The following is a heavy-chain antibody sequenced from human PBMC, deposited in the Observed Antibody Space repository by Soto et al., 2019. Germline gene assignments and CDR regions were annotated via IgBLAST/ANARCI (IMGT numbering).Heavy chain of an antibody. Sequence: PGGSLRLSCAASGFTFDDYAMHWVRQAPGKGLEWVSLISWDGGSTYYADSVKGRFTISRDNSKNSLYLQMNSLRAEDTALYYCAKERERYSSGWYTNHYYYGMDVWGQGTTVTVSS. J-gene: IGHJ6*02. V-gene: IGHV3-43D*04. CDR2: ISWDGGST. CDR1: GFTFDDYA. D-gene: IGHD6-19*01. CDR3: AKERERYSSGWYTNHYYYGMDV.